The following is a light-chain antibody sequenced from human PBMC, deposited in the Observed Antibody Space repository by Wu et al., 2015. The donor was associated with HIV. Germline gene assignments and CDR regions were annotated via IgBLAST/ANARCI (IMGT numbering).Light chain of an antibody. Sequence: DIQMTQSPSTLSASVGDRVTISCRASQYISTWVAWFQQKPGKAPNLLIYKTSTLESGVPSRFSGSGSGTEFTLTISSLQPDDFATYYCQQYNNYPRTFGQGTKVDIK. CDR1: QYISTW. V-gene: IGKV1-5*03. CDR3: QQYNNYPRT. CDR2: KTS. J-gene: IGKJ1*01.